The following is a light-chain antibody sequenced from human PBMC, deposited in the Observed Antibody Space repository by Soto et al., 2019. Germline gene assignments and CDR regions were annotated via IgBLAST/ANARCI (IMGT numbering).Light chain of an antibody. J-gene: IGKJ2*03. CDR3: QQRSSGYS. Sequence: DIVLTQSPATLSLSPGETATLSCRASQSITTYLAWYQQRPGQAPRVLIYDATNRATGIPARFSGSGSGTDFNLTISSLEPEDFAVYYCQQRSSGYSFGQGTRLDIK. CDR2: DAT. V-gene: IGKV3-11*01. CDR1: QSITTY.